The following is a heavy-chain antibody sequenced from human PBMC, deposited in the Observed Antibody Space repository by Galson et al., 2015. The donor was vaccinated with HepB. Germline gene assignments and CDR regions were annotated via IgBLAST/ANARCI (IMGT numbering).Heavy chain of an antibody. CDR1: GDSVSSNTTA. V-gene: IGHV6-1*01. J-gene: IGHJ6*02. Sequence: CAISGDSVSSNTTAWNWIRQSPSRGLEWLGRTYYRSKWYNHSALSVKSRIFMNPDTSKNQFSLQLNSVTPDDTAVYYCARERITVAGTKSYYYGLDVWGQGTTVTVSS. CDR3: ARERITVAGTKSYYYGLDV. D-gene: IGHD6-19*01. CDR2: TYYRSKWYN.